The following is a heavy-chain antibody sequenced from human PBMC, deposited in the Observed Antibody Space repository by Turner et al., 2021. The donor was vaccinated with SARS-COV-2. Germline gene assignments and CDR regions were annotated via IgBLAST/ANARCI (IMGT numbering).Heavy chain of an antibody. CDR1: GGPISSSGNY. D-gene: IGHD2-2*01. CDR3: ARSYHTYYFDY. V-gene: IGHV4-39*01. J-gene: IGHJ4*02. Sequence: QLQLQESGPGLVKPSETLSLTCTVSGGPISSSGNYWGWFRQPPGKGLEWIASIYHTGNTFQNPSLQSRVTISVDTSKNQFSLKLTSVTAADTAVYYCARSYHTYYFDYWGQGTLGTVSS. CDR2: IYHTGNT.